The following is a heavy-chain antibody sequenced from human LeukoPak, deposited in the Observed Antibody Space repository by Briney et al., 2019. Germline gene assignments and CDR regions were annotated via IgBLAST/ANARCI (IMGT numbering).Heavy chain of an antibody. CDR2: IIPIFGTA. J-gene: IGHJ4*02. CDR1: GGTFSSYA. Sequence: SVKVSCKASGGTFSSYAISWVRQAPGQGLEWMGGIIPIFGTANYAQKFQGRVTITRDTSASTAYMELSSLRSEDTAVYYCASGYSSGWQGDYWGQGTLVTVSS. V-gene: IGHV1-69*05. D-gene: IGHD6-19*01. CDR3: ASGYSSGWQGDY.